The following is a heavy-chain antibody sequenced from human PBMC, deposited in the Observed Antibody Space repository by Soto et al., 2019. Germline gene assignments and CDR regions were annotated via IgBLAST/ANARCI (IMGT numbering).Heavy chain of an antibody. Sequence: SETLSLTCAVYGGSVNGYYWNWIRQPPGKGLEWIGEINLTGGTHYNPSLKSRVTMSVDTSKNQFSLRLSSVTAADTAIYYCATRITVFGLLIPPFDPWGQGTQVTVSS. V-gene: IGHV4-34*01. J-gene: IGHJ5*02. D-gene: IGHD3-3*01. CDR3: ATRITVFGLLIPPFDP. CDR2: INLTGGT. CDR1: GGSVNGYY.